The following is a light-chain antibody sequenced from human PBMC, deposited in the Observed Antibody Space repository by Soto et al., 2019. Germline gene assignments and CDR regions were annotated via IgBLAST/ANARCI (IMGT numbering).Light chain of an antibody. Sequence: AIRMTQSPSSFSASTGDRVTITCRASQGISSYLAWYQQKPGKAPKLLIYKASTLKSGVPSRFSGSGSGTEFTLTISSLQPDDFATYYCQHYNSCSEAFGQGTKVDNK. CDR1: QGISSY. V-gene: IGKV1-8*01. CDR3: QHYNSCSEA. CDR2: KAS. J-gene: IGKJ1*01.